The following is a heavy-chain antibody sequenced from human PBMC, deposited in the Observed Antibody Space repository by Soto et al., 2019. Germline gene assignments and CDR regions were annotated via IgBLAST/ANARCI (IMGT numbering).Heavy chain of an antibody. CDR1: GFTFSTYG. D-gene: IGHD6-6*01. J-gene: IGHJ6*02. Sequence: GGSLRLSCAASGFTFSTYGMHWVRQAPGKGLEWLAVISNNGINKYYADSVKGRFTISRDNSKDTLFLQMNGLRGEDTAIYYCARVIRADSTSSNFYYYSGLDVWGQGTTVTVSS. CDR3: ARVIRADSTSSNFYYYSGLDV. CDR2: ISNNGINK. V-gene: IGHV3-30*03.